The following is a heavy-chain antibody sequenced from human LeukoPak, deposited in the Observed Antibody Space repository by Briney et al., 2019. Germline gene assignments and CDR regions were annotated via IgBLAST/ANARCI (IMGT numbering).Heavy chain of an antibody. CDR1: GFTFSSYW. V-gene: IGHV3-74*01. D-gene: IGHD2-15*01. CDR3: AKGGGSIGRSYYFDY. CDR2: IKSDGSST. J-gene: IGHJ4*02. Sequence: GGSLRLSCAASGFTFSSYWMHWVRQAPGKGLVWVSRIKSDGSSTSYADSVKGRFTISRDNPKTTMNLQMNSLRAEDTAVYYCAKGGGSIGRSYYFDYWGQGTLVTVSS.